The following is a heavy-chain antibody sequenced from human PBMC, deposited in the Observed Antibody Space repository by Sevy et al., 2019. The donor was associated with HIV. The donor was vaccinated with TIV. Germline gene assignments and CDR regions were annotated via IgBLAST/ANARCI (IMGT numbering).Heavy chain of an antibody. CDR2: ITTSGGTI. CDR3: ARDKMGGSFDI. J-gene: IGHJ3*02. V-gene: IGHV3-48*01. D-gene: IGHD3-16*01. CDR1: GFTFSSYD. Sequence: GGSLRLSCAASGFTFSSYDMNWVRQAPGKGLEWLSFITTSGGTIYYADSVKGRFTVSRDSAENSLYLQMNSLRVEDTAVYYCARDKMGGSFDIWGQGTMVTVSS.